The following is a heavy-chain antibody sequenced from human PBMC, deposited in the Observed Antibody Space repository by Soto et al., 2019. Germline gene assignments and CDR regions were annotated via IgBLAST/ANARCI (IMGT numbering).Heavy chain of an antibody. V-gene: IGHV1-69*01. J-gene: IGHJ4*02. CDR1: GGTFSNSG. CDR2: IVPIFGTA. Sequence: QVQLVQSGAEVKKPGSSVKVSCKASGGTFSNSGISWVRQAPGQGLEWMGGIVPIFGTANYAQRFRGRATITADESTNTAYLDLSSLRSGDTAVYYCAREGGTYSLDSWGQGTLVTVSS. D-gene: IGHD2-15*01. CDR3: AREGGTYSLDS.